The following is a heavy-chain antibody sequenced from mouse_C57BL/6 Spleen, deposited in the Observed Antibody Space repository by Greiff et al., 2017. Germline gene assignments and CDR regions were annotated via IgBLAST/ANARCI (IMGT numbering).Heavy chain of an antibody. V-gene: IGHV1-4*01. J-gene: IGHJ4*01. Sequence: QVQLKQSGAELARPGASVKMSCTASGYTFTSYTMHWVKPRPGQGLEWIGYINTSSGYTKYNQKFKYKATLTADKSSSTAYMQLSSLTSDDSAVYYCARNYKDAMDYWGQGTSVTVSS. CDR1: GYTFTSYT. D-gene: IGHD2-12*01. CDR2: INTSSGYT. CDR3: ARNYKDAMDY.